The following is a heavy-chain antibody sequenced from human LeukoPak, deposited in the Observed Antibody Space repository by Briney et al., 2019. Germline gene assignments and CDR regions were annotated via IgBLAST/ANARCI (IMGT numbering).Heavy chain of an antibody. CDR1: GFTFSSYS. CDR3: ARDVCSSTSCSFGY. Sequence: GGSLRLSCAASGFTFSSYSMHWVRQAPGKGLEWVAAIWSDGSNTYYADSVEGRFTISRDNSKNTLYLQMNSLRAEDTAVYFCARDVCSSTSCSFGYWGQGTLVTATS. J-gene: IGHJ4*02. D-gene: IGHD2-2*01. CDR2: IWSDGSNT. V-gene: IGHV3-33*01.